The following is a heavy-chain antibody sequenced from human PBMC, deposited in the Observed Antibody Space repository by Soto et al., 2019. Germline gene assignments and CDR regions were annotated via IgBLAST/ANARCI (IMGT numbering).Heavy chain of an antibody. CDR2: IYYSGST. Sequence: PSETLSLTCTVSGGSISSSSYYRGWIRQPPGKGLEWIGSIYYSGSTYYNPSLKSRVTISVDTSKNQFSLKLSSVTAADTAVYYCARHGTGYSSDERRFDPWGQGTLVTVSS. CDR3: ARHGTGYSSDERRFDP. D-gene: IGHD6-19*01. V-gene: IGHV4-39*01. CDR1: GGSISSSSYY. J-gene: IGHJ5*02.